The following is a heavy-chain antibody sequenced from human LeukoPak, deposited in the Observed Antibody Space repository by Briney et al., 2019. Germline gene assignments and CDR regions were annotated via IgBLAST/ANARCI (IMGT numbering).Heavy chain of an antibody. CDR2: ISGSGAST. J-gene: IGHJ4*02. CDR1: GFTFSSYA. V-gene: IGHV3-23*01. D-gene: IGHD3-22*01. CDR3: AKILYSSGPFDY. Sequence: HTGGSLRLSCAASGFTFSSYAMSWVRQAPGKGLEWVSGISGSGASTYYADSVKGRFTISRDNSKNTLYLQMKSLRAEDTAVYYCAKILYSSGPFDYWGEGTLVTVSS.